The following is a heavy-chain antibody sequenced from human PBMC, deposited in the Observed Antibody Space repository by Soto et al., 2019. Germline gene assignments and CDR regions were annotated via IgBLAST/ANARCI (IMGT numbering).Heavy chain of an antibody. V-gene: IGHV4-30-4*01. D-gene: IGHD3-3*01. CDR2: IYNSGIT. J-gene: IGHJ5*02. CDR3: ARGVTVFGLVSRFWFDP. CDR1: GGSISSGDYS. Sequence: SETLSLTCTVSGGSISSGDYSWSWVRKSPGKGLEWIGHIYNSGITYYNTSLKSRVVISIDTSRNQFSLRLNSLTAADRAVYFCARGVTVFGLVSRFWFDPWGEGTVVTGSS.